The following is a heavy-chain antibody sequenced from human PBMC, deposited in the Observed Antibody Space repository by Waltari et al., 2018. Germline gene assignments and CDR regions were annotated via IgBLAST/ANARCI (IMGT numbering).Heavy chain of an antibody. CDR3: ARDRGRGLYLDS. J-gene: IGHJ4*02. D-gene: IGHD2-15*01. CDR2: IHGSGRS. V-gene: IGHV4-4*02. CDR1: GHSISGSYW. Sequence: QVQLQESGPGLVKHSGTLSVTCAVSGHSISGSYWWGWFRQPPGKGLEWIGQIHGSGRSNYNPSLESRVTVSRDTSNNHFSLKVTSATAADTAVYYCARDRGRGLYLDSWGQGTLVTVSP.